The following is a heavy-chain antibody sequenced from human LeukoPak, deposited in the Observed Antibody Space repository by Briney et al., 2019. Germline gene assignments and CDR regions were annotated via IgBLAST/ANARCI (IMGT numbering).Heavy chain of an antibody. J-gene: IGHJ4*02. CDR2: ISYDGSNK. V-gene: IGHV3-30*18. D-gene: IGHD3-22*01. CDR1: GFTFSSYG. Sequence: PGRSLRPSCAASGFTFSSYGMHWVRQAPGKGLEWVAVISYDGSNKYYADSVKGRFTISRDNSKNTLYLQMNSLRAEDTAVYYCAKGSITMIVVAPIQDWGQGTLVTASS. CDR3: AKGSITMIVVAPIQD.